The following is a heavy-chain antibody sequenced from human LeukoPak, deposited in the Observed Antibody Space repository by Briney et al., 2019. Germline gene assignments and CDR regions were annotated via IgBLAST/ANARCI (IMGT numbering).Heavy chain of an antibody. CDR3: ARVGEVRFGELFSY. Sequence: PSETLSLTCTVSGGSISSGSYYWSWIRQPAGKGLEWIGSIYTSGSTNYSPSLKSRVTISVDTSKNQFSLKLSSVTAADTAVYYCARVGEVRFGELFSYWGQGTLVTVSS. V-gene: IGHV4-61*02. J-gene: IGHJ4*02. D-gene: IGHD3-10*01. CDR1: GGSISSGSYY. CDR2: IYTSGST.